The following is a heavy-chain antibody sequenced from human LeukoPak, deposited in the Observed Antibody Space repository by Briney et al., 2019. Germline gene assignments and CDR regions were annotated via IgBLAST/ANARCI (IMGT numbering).Heavy chain of an antibody. D-gene: IGHD4-17*01. Sequence: LTGGSLRLSCAASGFTFSSYAMHWVRQAPGKGLEWVAVISYDGSNKYYADSVKGRFTISRDNSKNTLYLQMNSLRAEDTAVYYCARDGSFSDYGDYRGDADYWGQGTLVTVSS. CDR2: ISYDGSNK. CDR3: ARDGSFSDYGDYRGDADY. V-gene: IGHV3-30-3*01. CDR1: GFTFSSYA. J-gene: IGHJ4*02.